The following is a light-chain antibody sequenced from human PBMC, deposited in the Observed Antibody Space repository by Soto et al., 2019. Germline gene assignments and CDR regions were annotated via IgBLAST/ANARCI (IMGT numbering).Light chain of an antibody. J-gene: IGKJ5*01. CDR2: DAS. V-gene: IGKV3-11*01. CDR1: QNVDIY. Sequence: EVVLTQSPATLSLSPGERATLSCRATQNVDIYLAWYQQRPGQAPRLLIYDASNRATGIPARFSGSGSGTDFTLTITSLEPEDFAVYYCQQRKIWPPITFGQGTRL. CDR3: QQRKIWPPIT.